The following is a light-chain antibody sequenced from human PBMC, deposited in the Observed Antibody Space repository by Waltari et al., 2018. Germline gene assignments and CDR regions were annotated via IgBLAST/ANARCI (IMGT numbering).Light chain of an antibody. CDR1: QGISSY. CDR3: QQYYSFPPT. J-gene: IGKJ1*01. Sequence: VIWMTQSPSLLSASTGDRVTISCLMSQGISSYLAWYQPKPGKAPELLIYAAPTLQSGVPSRFSGSGSGTDFTLTISCLQSEDFATYYCQQYYSFPPTFGQGTKVEIK. CDR2: AAP. V-gene: IGKV1D-8*01.